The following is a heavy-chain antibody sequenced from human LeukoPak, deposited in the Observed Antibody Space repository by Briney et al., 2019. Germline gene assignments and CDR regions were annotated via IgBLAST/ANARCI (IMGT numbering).Heavy chain of an antibody. J-gene: IGHJ4*02. CDR1: GGSISSYY. V-gene: IGHV4-59*01. D-gene: IGHD6-19*01. CDR2: MFYSGSS. CDR3: ARFNRNSSGWIDY. Sequence: SETLSLTCTVSGGSISSYYWTWIRQPPGKGLEWIGYMFYSGSSNYNPSLRSRVTISVDTYKNQISLKLSSVTAADTAVYYCARFNRNSSGWIDYWGQGTLVTVSS.